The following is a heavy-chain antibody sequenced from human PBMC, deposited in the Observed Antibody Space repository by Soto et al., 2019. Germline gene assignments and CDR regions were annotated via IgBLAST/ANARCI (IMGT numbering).Heavy chain of an antibody. J-gene: IGHJ4*02. D-gene: IGHD7-27*01. CDR1: GFTFTRYI. V-gene: IGHV3-21*06. CDR3: ARESEDLTSNFDY. CDR2: ISSTTNYT. Sequence: GGSLRLSCAASGFTFTRYIMNWVRQAPGKGLEWVSSISSTTNYTYYGDSMKGRFTISRDNAKNSLYLEMNSLRAEDTAVYYCARESEDLTSNFDYWGQGKLVKVS.